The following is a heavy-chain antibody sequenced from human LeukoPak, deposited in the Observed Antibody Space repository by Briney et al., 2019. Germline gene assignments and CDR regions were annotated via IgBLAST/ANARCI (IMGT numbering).Heavy chain of an antibody. CDR1: GYSFTSYD. D-gene: IGHD6-19*01. Sequence: ASVKVSCKASGYSFTSYDINWVRQATGQGLEWMGWMNPNSANAGYSQKFQDRVTMARSTSISTAYMELSSLRSEDTAVYYCARGAWSSSGYTALYYFDYWGQGTLVTVSS. V-gene: IGHV1-8*01. J-gene: IGHJ4*02. CDR3: ARGAWSSSGYTALYYFDY. CDR2: MNPNSANA.